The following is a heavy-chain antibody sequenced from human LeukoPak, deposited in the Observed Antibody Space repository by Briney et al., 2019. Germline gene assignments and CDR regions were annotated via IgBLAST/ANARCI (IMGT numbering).Heavy chain of an antibody. CDR2: ISSSSSTI. J-gene: IGHJ4*02. CDR3: AKLIDIVVVPAAMASDY. CDR1: GFTFSDYY. V-gene: IGHV3-11*04. D-gene: IGHD2-2*01. Sequence: PGGSLRLSCAASGFTFSDYYMSWIRQAPGKGLEWVSYISSSSSTIYYADSVKGRFTISRDNAKNSLYLQMNSLRAEDTAVYYCAKLIDIVVVPAAMASDYWGQGTLVTVSS.